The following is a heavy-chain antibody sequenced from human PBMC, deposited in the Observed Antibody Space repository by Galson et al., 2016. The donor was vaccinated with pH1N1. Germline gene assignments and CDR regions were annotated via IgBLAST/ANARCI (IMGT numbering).Heavy chain of an antibody. CDR3: ASLVRGSYPDPLYYFDF. V-gene: IGHV4-39*01. J-gene: IGHJ4*02. CDR1: GGSLSSRNFY. CDR2: IHYSGFT. D-gene: IGHD1-26*01. Sequence: ETLSLTCTVSGGSLSSRNFYGGWIRQPPGKGLEWIGNIHYSGFTHYNSSLQSRVTISVGTSENQFSLRLSSVTAADTAVYYCASLVRGSYPDPLYYFDFWGLGTLVTVSS.